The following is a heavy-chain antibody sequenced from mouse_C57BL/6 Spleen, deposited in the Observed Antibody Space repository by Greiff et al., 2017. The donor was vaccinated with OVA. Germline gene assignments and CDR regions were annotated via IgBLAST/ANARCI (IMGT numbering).Heavy chain of an antibody. J-gene: IGHJ1*03. Sequence: QVQLQQPGAELVRPGTSVKVSCKASGYAFTNYLLAWVKQRPGQGLEWIGVFNPGSGGTNYNEKFKGKATLTADKSSSTAYVQLSSLTSEASAVYFCARGSLLYWYFDVWGTGTTLTVSS. CDR2: FNPGSGGT. CDR3: ARGSLLYWYFDV. CDR1: GYAFTNYL. D-gene: IGHD2-10*01. V-gene: IGHV1-54*01.